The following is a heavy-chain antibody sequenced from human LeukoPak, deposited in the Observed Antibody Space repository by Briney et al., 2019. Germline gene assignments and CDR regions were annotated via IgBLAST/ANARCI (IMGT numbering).Heavy chain of an antibody. J-gene: IGHJ4*02. CDR3: AKGEAVAGKGLDY. D-gene: IGHD6-19*01. CDR2: ISYDGSNK. V-gene: IGHV3-30*18. Sequence: PGGSLRLSCAASGFTFSSYGMHWVRQAPGKGLEWVAVISYDGSNKYYADSVKGRFTISRDNSKNTLYLQTNSLRAEDTAVYYCAKGEAVAGKGLDYWGQGTLVTVSS. CDR1: GFTFSSYG.